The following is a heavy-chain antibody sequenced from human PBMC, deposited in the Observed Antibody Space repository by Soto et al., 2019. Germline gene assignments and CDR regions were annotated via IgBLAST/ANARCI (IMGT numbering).Heavy chain of an antibody. CDR1: GGTFSSYA. D-gene: IGHD3-22*01. Sequence: RASVKVSCKASGGTFSSYAISWVRQAPGQGLEWMGGIIPIFGTANYAQKFQGRVTITADESTSTAYMELSSLRSEDTAVYYCASSRVYDSSGYYHYYYGMDVWGQGTTVTVSS. CDR3: ASSRVYDSSGYYHYYYGMDV. CDR2: IIPIFGTA. J-gene: IGHJ6*02. V-gene: IGHV1-69*13.